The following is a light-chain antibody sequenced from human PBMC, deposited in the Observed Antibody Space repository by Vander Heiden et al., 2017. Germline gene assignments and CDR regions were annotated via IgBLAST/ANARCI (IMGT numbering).Light chain of an antibody. V-gene: IGKV1-5*03. CDR3: QQYNSYPYT. CDR1: PSVNSW. J-gene: IGKJ2*01. CDR2: KAS. Sequence: DIQMNQSPSTLSASVGDRVTITCRASPSVNSWLAWYQQKPGKAPNLLIFKASSLLSGVPSRVSGSGSGTDFTLTISTLQPDDFSTYYCQQYNSYPYTFGQGTKLEIK.